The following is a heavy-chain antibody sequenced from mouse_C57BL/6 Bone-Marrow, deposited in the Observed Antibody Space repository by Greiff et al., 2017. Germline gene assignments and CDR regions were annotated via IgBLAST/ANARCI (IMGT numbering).Heavy chain of an antibody. CDR1: GYTFTSYD. D-gene: IGHD2-1*01. Sequence: QVQLQQSGPELVKPGASVKLSCKASGYTFTSYDINWVKQRPGQGLEWIGWIYPRDGSTKYNEKFKGKATLTVDTSSSTAYMQLHSLTSEDAAVYSCARYYGSSDWYFDFWGTGTTVTVSS. J-gene: IGHJ1*03. V-gene: IGHV1-85*01. CDR3: ARYYGSSDWYFDF. CDR2: IYPRDGST.